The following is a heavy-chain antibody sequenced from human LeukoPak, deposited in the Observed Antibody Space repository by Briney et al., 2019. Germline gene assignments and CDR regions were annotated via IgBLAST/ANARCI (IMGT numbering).Heavy chain of an antibody. D-gene: IGHD6-19*01. CDR3: ARVSPRLARSGWVY. V-gene: IGHV1-46*01. J-gene: IGHJ4*02. Sequence: ASVSVSCKASGYTFTSYYIHWVRQAPGQGLEWMGIINPSGGSTSYAQKFQGRVTMTRDTSTSTAYMELSSLRSEDTAVYYWARVSPRLARSGWVYWGQGTLVTVSS. CDR2: INPSGGST. CDR1: GYTFTSYY.